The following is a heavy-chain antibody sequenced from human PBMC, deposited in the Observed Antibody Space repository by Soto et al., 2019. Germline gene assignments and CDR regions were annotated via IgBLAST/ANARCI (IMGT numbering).Heavy chain of an antibody. V-gene: IGHV1-69*05. D-gene: IGHD2-2*01. CDR3: GRHDGICTSGYYYYSYGMDV. CDR1: GGTFSSYA. Sequence: QVQLVQSGAEVKKPGSSVKVSCKASGGTFSSYAISWVRQAPGQGLEWMGGIIPIFGTAKYAQKFQGRVTITPNEATGKAYIWLGRLRSEEKGVYYCGRHDGICTSGYYYYSYGMDVWGQGTTVTVSS. J-gene: IGHJ6*02. CDR2: IIPIFGTA.